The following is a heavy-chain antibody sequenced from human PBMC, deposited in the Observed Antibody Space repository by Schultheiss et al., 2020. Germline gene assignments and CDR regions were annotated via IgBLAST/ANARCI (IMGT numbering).Heavy chain of an antibody. Sequence: GESLKISCAASASTFSSYSMNWVRQAPGKGLEWVSYISSSSSTKYYADSVKGRFTISRDNAKNSLFLQMNSLRDEDTALYYCARVVVYGDFPDAFAIWGQGTMVTVSS. J-gene: IGHJ3*02. V-gene: IGHV3-48*02. CDR2: ISSSSSTK. CDR3: ARVVVYGDFPDAFAI. D-gene: IGHD4-17*01. CDR1: ASTFSSYS.